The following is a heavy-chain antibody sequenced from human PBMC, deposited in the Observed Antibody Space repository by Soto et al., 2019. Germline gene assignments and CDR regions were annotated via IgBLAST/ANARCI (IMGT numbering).Heavy chain of an antibody. V-gene: IGHV4-31*03. CDR3: ARVNPYGSGSYYQDAYYYSGMDV. J-gene: IGHJ6*02. CDR2: IYYSGST. Sequence: SETLSLTCTVSGGSLSSGGYYWSWIRQHPGKGLEWIGYIYYSGSTYYNPSLKSRVTISVDTSKNQFSLKLSSVSAADTAVYYCARVNPYGSGSYYQDAYYYSGMDVWAQGTTVAGSS. D-gene: IGHD3-10*01. CDR1: GGSLSSGGYY.